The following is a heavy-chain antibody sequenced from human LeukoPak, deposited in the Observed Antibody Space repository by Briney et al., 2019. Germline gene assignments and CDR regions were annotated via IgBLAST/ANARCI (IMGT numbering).Heavy chain of an antibody. CDR3: ARMGDSSGYYPPWYFDY. V-gene: IGHV3-48*04. CDR2: ISSSSSTI. D-gene: IGHD3-22*01. CDR1: GFTFSSYS. Sequence: GGSLRLSCAASGFTFSSYSMNWVRQAPGKGLEWVSYISSSSSTIYYADSVKGRFTISRDNAKNSLYLQMNSLRAEDTAVYYCARMGDSSGYYPPWYFDYWGQGTLVTVSS. J-gene: IGHJ4*02.